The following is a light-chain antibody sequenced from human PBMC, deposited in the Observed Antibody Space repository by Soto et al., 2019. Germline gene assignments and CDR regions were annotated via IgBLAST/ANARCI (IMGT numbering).Light chain of an antibody. CDR1: QSFRGL. J-gene: IGKJ5*01. CDR2: DAY. V-gene: IGKV3-11*01. Sequence: EGVLKQSPVTLSLSPGERATLSCRASQSFRGLLAWYQQKPGQAPRLLIYDAYNRATGIPPRFSGSGSGTDFTLTISSLEPEDSAVYYCQQRHMWPITFGQGGRLEIK. CDR3: QQRHMWPIT.